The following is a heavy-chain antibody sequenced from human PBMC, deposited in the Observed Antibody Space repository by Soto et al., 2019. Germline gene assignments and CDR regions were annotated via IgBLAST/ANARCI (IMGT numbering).Heavy chain of an antibody. CDR3: ARHYCSSTSCYPVYYYYYGMDV. Sequence: GESLKISCKGSGYSFTRYWIGWVRQMPGKGLEWMGIIYPGDSDTRYSASFQGQVTSSADKSISAAYLQWSSLKASDTAMYYCARHYCSSTSCYPVYYYYYGMDVWGQGTTVTVSS. D-gene: IGHD2-2*01. CDR2: IYPGDSDT. J-gene: IGHJ6*02. CDR1: GYSFTRYW. V-gene: IGHV5-51*01.